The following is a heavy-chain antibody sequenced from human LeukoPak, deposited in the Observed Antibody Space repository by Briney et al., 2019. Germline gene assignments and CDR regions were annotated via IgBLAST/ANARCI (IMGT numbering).Heavy chain of an antibody. J-gene: IGHJ5*02. CDR2: ISYDGSNK. CDR3: AKAEYCSGGSCFPNNWFDP. D-gene: IGHD2-15*01. V-gene: IGHV3-30*18. Sequence: PGGSLTLYCAASGFTFSSYGMHWVRQAPGKGLEWVAVISYDGSNKYYADSVKGRFTISRDNSKNTLYLQMNSLRAEDTAVYYCAKAEYCSGGSCFPNNWFDPWGQGTLVTVSS. CDR1: GFTFSSYG.